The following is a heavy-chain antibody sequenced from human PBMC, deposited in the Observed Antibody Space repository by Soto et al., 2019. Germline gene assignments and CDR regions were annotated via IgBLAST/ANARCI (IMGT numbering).Heavy chain of an antibody. Sequence: ASVKVSCKASGYTFTGYYMRWVRQAPGQGLEWMGIINPSGGSTSYAQKFQGRVTMTRDTSTSTVYMELSSLRSEDTAVYYCARGIRHVKLEREANFDYWGQGTLVTVSS. D-gene: IGHD1-1*01. CDR1: GYTFTGYY. J-gene: IGHJ4*02. CDR2: INPSGGST. CDR3: ARGIRHVKLEREANFDY. V-gene: IGHV1-46*01.